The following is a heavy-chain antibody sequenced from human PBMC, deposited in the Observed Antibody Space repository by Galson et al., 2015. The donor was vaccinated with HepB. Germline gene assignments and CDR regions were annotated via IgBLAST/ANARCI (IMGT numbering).Heavy chain of an antibody. CDR2: ISSTGRTI. D-gene: IGHD4-17*01. V-gene: IGHV3-11*01. J-gene: IGHJ3*02. CDR1: GFIFSDYR. CDR3: AATVTTWGLGNDAFDT. Sequence: SLRLSCAASGFIFSDYRINWIRQAPGKGLEWISYISSTGRTIHYADSLQGRFTISRDNARNSVFLQMTSLRNEDTAVYYCAATVTTWGLGNDAFDTWGQGTMVTVSS.